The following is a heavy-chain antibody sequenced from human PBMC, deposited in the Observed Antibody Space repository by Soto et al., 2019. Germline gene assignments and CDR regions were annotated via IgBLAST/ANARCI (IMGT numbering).Heavy chain of an antibody. CDR2: LYNSETT. J-gene: IGHJ4*02. D-gene: IGHD5-12*01. CDR3: ARDRAMATMTFDS. Sequence: LRLSCAASGLEVSYNYMNWVRQAPGKGLEWVSVLYNSETTYYAESVKGRFTISRDNARNSLFLQMTSLTPEDTAVYYCARDRAMATMTFDSWGPGSLVTVS. CDR1: GLEVSYNY. V-gene: IGHV3-53*01.